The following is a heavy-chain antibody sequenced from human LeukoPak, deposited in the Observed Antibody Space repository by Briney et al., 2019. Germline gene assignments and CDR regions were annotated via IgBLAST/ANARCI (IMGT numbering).Heavy chain of an antibody. D-gene: IGHD3-22*01. V-gene: IGHV3-64*01. CDR1: GFTFSGYA. J-gene: IGHJ4*02. CDR2: ISSKGDAT. Sequence: PGGSLRLSCAASGFTFSGYAMHWVRQAPGKGLEYISAISSKGDATYYENSVKGRFIISRDNSKNTLDLQMGSLRADDMAVYYCARGSGYQDYWGQGTMVTVFS. CDR3: ARGSGYQDY.